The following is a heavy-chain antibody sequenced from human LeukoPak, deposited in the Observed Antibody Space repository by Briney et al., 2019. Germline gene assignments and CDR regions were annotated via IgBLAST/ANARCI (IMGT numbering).Heavy chain of an antibody. Sequence: GGSLRLSCAASGFTFSSYSMNWVRQAPGKGLEWVSSISSSSSYIYYADSVKGRFTISRDNAKNSLYLQMNSLRAEDTAVYYCARGDGYFDRLLSAEYFQHWGQGTLVTVSS. CDR3: ARGDGYFDRLLSAEYFQH. D-gene: IGHD3-9*01. V-gene: IGHV3-21*01. CDR2: ISSSSSYI. J-gene: IGHJ1*01. CDR1: GFTFSSYS.